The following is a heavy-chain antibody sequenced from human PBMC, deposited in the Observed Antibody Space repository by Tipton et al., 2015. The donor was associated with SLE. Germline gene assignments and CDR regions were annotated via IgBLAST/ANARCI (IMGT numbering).Heavy chain of an antibody. Sequence: SLRLSCAASGFTFSSYGMHWVRQAPGKGLEWVAVIWSDASNEYYADSVKGRFTISRDNSKNTLYLQMNSLRAEDTALYYCASAGTTYTSGVSSVAGYYGLDVWGQGTTVTVSS. CDR3: ASAGTTYTSGVSSVAGYYGLDV. D-gene: IGHD6-25*01. V-gene: IGHV3-33*01. J-gene: IGHJ6*02. CDR1: GFTFSSYG. CDR2: IWSDASNE.